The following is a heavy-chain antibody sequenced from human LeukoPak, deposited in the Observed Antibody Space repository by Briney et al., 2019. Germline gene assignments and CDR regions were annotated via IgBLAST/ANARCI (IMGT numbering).Heavy chain of an antibody. CDR2: INADGSET. Sequence: GGSLRLSCVASGFSFSRFWMSWARQAPGRGLEWVANINADGSETNFVDSVKGRFTISRDNTQRSVYLQMNSLRADDTAVYFCSNGGQLDNWGQGTLVTVSS. CDR1: GFSFSRFW. CDR3: SNGGQLDN. D-gene: IGHD3-10*01. J-gene: IGHJ4*02. V-gene: IGHV3-7*01.